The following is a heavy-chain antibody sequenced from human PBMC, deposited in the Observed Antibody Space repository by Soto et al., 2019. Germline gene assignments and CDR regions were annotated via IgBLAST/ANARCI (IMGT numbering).Heavy chain of an antibody. Sequence: EVQLVESGGGLVQPGRSLRLSCAASGFTYDDYDMHWVRQAPGKGLEWVSAISWNSGRTAYADSVKGRFTISRDNAKNSLYLQMNSLRAEDTALYHCAKGRGGSYGGGSFDDWGQGTLVTVSS. CDR3: AKGRGGSYGGGSFDD. CDR1: GFTYDDYD. J-gene: IGHJ4*02. D-gene: IGHD1-26*01. CDR2: ISWNSGRT. V-gene: IGHV3-9*01.